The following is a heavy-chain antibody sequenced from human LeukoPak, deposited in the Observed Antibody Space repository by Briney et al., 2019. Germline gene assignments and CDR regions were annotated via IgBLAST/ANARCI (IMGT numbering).Heavy chain of an antibody. V-gene: IGHV1-2*02. J-gene: IGHJ4*02. CDR1: GYTFIDYY. Sequence: ASVKVSCKASGYTFIDYYMHWVRQAPGQGLEWLGCINPNIGGTNYAQKFQGRVTMTRDTSIRTAYMELSRLRSDDTAVYYCARDGMWFGEFSSGGLDYWGQGTQVTVSS. CDR3: ARDGMWFGEFSSGGLDY. D-gene: IGHD3-10*01. CDR2: INPNIGGT.